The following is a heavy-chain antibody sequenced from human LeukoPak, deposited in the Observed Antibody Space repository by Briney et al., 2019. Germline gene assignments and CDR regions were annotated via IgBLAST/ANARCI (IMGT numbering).Heavy chain of an antibody. CDR3: ARDSYLDAFDI. D-gene: IGHD5-18*01. V-gene: IGHV4-34*01. J-gene: IGHJ3*02. Sequence: PSETLSLTCAVSGGSFSGYYWSWIRQPPGKGLEWIGEINHSGSTNDNPSLKSRVTISVDTSKNQFSLKLSSVTAADTAVYYCARDSYLDAFDIWGQGTMVTVSS. CDR1: GGSFSGYY. CDR2: INHSGST.